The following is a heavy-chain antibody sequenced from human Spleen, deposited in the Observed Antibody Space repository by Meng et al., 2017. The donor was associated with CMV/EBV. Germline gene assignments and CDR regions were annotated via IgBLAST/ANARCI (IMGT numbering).Heavy chain of an antibody. CDR3: ARIGGITVVIQDPSDI. CDR2: ISPDGSST. CDR1: GFSFSNDW. V-gene: IGHV3-74*01. Sequence: GESLKISCEASGFSFSNDWMLWVRQVPGKGLVWVSRISPDGSSTSYADSVKGRFTISRDNAKNTLYLQMSSLRGEDTAVYYCARIGGITVVIQDPSDIWGQGTMVTVS. D-gene: IGHD2-21*01. J-gene: IGHJ3*02.